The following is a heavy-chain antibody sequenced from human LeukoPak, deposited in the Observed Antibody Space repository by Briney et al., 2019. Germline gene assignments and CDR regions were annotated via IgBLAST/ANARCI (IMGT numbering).Heavy chain of an antibody. D-gene: IGHD2-21*02. CDR2: INHSGST. CDR3: ARGRNSEHIVVVTAIPNWFDP. V-gene: IGHV4-34*01. J-gene: IGHJ5*02. CDR1: GGSFSGYY. Sequence: SETLSLTCAVYGGSFSGYYWSWIRQPPGKGLEWIGEINHSGSTNYNPSFKSRVTISVDTSKNQFSLKLRSVAAADTAVYYCARGRNSEHIVVVTAIPNWFDPWGQGTLVTVSS.